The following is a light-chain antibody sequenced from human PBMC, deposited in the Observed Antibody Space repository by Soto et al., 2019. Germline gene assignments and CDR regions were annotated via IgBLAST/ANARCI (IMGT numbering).Light chain of an antibody. CDR1: QSINSW. V-gene: IGKV1-5*01. Sequence: DIQMTQSPSTLSASVGDRVTITCRASQSINSWVAWYQQKPGKAPKVLISDASTLESGVPSRFSGSGSGTEFTLTIGGLQPDDFATYYCQRYNAFSQTFGQGT. CDR2: DAS. CDR3: QRYNAFSQT. J-gene: IGKJ1*01.